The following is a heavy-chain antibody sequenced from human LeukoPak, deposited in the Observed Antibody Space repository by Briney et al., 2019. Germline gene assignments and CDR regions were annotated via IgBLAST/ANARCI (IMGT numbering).Heavy chain of an antibody. V-gene: IGHV4-34*01. J-gene: IGHJ3*02. CDR1: GGSISSYY. Sequence: TSETLSLTCTVSGGSISSYYWSWIRQPPGKGLEWIGEINHSGSTNYNPSLKSRVTISVDTSKNQFSLKLSSVTAADTAVYYCARSLTRDAFDIWGQGTMVTVSS. D-gene: IGHD7-27*01. CDR2: INHSGST. CDR3: ARSLTRDAFDI.